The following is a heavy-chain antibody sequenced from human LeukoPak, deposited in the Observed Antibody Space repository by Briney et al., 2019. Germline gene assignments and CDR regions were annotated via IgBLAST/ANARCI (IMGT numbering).Heavy chain of an antibody. CDR1: GGSINNYY. Sequence: RSSETLSLTCTVSGGSINNYYWSWIRQPPGKGLEWIGYIYYSGSTSYNPSLKSRVTISMDTSKNQFSLKLTSVTASDTAVYYCARHLLVRGALNWFDPWGQGTLVTVSS. J-gene: IGHJ5*02. CDR2: IYYSGST. CDR3: ARHLLVRGALNWFDP. D-gene: IGHD3-10*01. V-gene: IGHV4-59*08.